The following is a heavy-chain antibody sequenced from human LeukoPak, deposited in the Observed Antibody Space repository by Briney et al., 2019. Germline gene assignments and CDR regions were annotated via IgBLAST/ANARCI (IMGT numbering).Heavy chain of an antibody. D-gene: IGHD3-9*01. CDR1: VYTFTGYY. Sequence: GASVKVSSKAPVYTFTGYYMHWVRQAPGQRLEWMGWINPNSGGTNYAQKFQGRVTMTRDTSISTAYMELSRLRSDDTAVYYCARGSSLDISLSNWGQGTLVTVSS. CDR3: ARGSSLDISLSN. J-gene: IGHJ4*02. CDR2: INPNSGGT. V-gene: IGHV1-2*02.